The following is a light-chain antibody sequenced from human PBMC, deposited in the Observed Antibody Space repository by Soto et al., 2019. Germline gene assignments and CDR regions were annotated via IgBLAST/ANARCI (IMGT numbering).Light chain of an antibody. Sequence: EIVLTQSPGTLSLSPGERTTLSCRASQSVSSSYLAWYQQKPGQAPRLLIYGASSRATGIPDRFSDSGSGTDFTLTITGLEAEDFAVYYCQQYGSSPPYTFGQGTKLEIK. CDR3: QQYGSSPPYT. J-gene: IGKJ2*01. CDR2: GAS. V-gene: IGKV3-20*01. CDR1: QSVSSSY.